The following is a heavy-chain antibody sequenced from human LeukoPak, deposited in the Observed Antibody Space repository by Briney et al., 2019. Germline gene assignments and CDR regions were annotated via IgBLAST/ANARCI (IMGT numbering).Heavy chain of an antibody. Sequence: SETLSLTCTVSGGSISGYYWSWFRQPPGKGLEWIGYIHSSGTTEYNPSLESRITTSVDTSKNQVSLKLSSVTVADTAFYYCTREGYGSSGYYPDYWGQGTLVTVSS. J-gene: IGHJ4*02. CDR1: GGSISGYY. V-gene: IGHV4-59*01. D-gene: IGHD3-22*01. CDR3: TREGYGSSGYYPDY. CDR2: IHSSGTT.